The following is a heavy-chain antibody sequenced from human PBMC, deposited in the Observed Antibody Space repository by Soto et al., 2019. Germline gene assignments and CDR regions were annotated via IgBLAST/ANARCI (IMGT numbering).Heavy chain of an antibody. Sequence: GGSLRLSCSASGFTFSSYAMHWVRQAPGKGLEYVSAISSNGGSTYYADSVKGRFTISRDNSKNTLYLQMSSLRAEDTAVYYCVSFIERIVATKNWFDPWGQGTLVTVSS. CDR1: GFTFSSYA. CDR2: ISSNGGST. V-gene: IGHV3-64D*08. J-gene: IGHJ5*02. CDR3: VSFIERIVATKNWFDP. D-gene: IGHD5-12*01.